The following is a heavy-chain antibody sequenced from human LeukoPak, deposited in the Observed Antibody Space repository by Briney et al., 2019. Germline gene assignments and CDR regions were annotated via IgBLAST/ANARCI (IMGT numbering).Heavy chain of an antibody. D-gene: IGHD2-2*01. V-gene: IGHV4-39*01. CDR2: IYYSGST. Sequence: PSETLSLTCTVSGGSISSSSYYWGWIRQPPGKGLEWIESIYYSGSTYYNPSLKSRVTISVDTSKNQFSLKLSSVTAADTAVYYCARRDCSSTSCPRGWYFDLWGRGTLVTVSS. CDR1: GGSISSSSYY. J-gene: IGHJ2*01. CDR3: ARRDCSSTSCPRGWYFDL.